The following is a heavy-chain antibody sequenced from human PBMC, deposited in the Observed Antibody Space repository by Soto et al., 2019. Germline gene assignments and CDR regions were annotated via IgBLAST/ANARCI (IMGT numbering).Heavy chain of an antibody. J-gene: IGHJ4*02. CDR1: GFTFSNYG. D-gene: IGHD1-26*01. CDR3: ARETDGPYLAGESDY. Sequence: GGSLRLSCAVSGFTFSNYGMHWVRQGPGKGLEWVTVISSDGSNQYYADSVKGRFTISRDNSKNTLYLQMNSLRAEDTAVYYYARETDGPYLAGESDYWGEGTGVTVGS. V-gene: IGHV3-30*03. CDR2: ISSDGSNQ.